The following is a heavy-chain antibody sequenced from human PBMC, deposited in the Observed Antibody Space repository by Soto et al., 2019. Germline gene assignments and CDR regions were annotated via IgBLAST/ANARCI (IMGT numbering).Heavy chain of an antibody. CDR1: GFTFSSFS. V-gene: IGHV3-30*09. Sequence: QVQLVESGGGVVQPGRSVRLSCAASGFTFSSFSLHWVRQAPGKGLEWLALISYDGSNKYNADSVKGRFAISRDNSKNTLYLQVNSLRPEDTAVYYCARTTAVAGTPEFDYWGQGTLVTVSS. J-gene: IGHJ4*02. D-gene: IGHD6-19*01. CDR3: ARTTAVAGTPEFDY. CDR2: ISYDGSNK.